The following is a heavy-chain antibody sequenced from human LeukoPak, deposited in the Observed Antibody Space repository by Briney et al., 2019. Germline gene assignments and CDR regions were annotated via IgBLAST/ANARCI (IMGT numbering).Heavy chain of an antibody. D-gene: IGHD2-2*02. CDR1: GFTFSSYG. CDR3: TRCSTTSCYNGGAWIDY. Sequence: GGSLRLSCAASGFTFSSYGMHWVRQAPGKGLEWVAVMWYDGSNKYYADSVKGRFTISRDNSKNTLYLQMNSLRAEDTAVYYCTRCSTTSCYNGGAWIDYWGQGTLVTVSS. J-gene: IGHJ4*02. CDR2: MWYDGSNK. V-gene: IGHV3-33*01.